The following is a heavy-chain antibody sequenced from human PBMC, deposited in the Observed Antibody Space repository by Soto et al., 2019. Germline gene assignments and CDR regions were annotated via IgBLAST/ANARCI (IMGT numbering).Heavy chain of an antibody. CDR2: SYYSGST. V-gene: IGHV4-59*08. CDR3: ARRYGYSFDY. CDR1: GGSISSYY. J-gene: IGHJ4*02. Sequence: QVQLQESGPGLVKPSETLSLTCTVSGGSISSYYWSWSRQPPGKGLEWIGYSYYSGSTNYNPPLKSRVTRSVDTSKNQFYLKLSSVTAADTAVYYCARRYGYSFDYWGQGTLVTVSS. D-gene: IGHD1-1*01.